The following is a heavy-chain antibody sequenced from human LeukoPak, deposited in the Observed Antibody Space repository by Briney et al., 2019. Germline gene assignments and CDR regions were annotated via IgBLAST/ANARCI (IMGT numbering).Heavy chain of an antibody. J-gene: IGHJ4*02. CDR2: INGNGDIP. Sequence: RGSLRLSCSAPGFTFSYSIMHWVRQAPGKGLETVSAINGNGDIPYYGDSVKGRFTISRDNSKNTLYLQMSSLRTEDTAMYYCARRDDNSAYDYWGQGTLVTVSS. D-gene: IGHD5-24*01. V-gene: IGHV3-64D*09. CDR1: GFTFSYSI. CDR3: ARRDDNSAYDY.